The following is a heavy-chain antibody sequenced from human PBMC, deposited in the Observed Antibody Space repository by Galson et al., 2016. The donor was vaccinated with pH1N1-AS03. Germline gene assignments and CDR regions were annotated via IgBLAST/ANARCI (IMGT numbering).Heavy chain of an antibody. CDR3: ARGGGSALDS. CDR1: GYTFAYYY. J-gene: IGHJ4*02. D-gene: IGHD1-26*01. CDR2: INPSSGGT. Sequence: SVKVSCKASGYTFAYYYVHWVRQAPGQGLDWMGWINPSSGGTKFAQKFQGTVSMTTDTSTRTAYMELRRLRSDDTAVYYCARGGGSALDSWGQGTLVTVSS. V-gene: IGHV1-2*02.